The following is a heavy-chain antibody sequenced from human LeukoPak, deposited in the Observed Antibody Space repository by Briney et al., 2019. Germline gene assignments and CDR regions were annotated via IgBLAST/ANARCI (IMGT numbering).Heavy chain of an antibody. V-gene: IGHV5-51*01. CDR2: IYPGDSDT. J-gene: IGHJ4*02. D-gene: IGHD5-24*01. CDR3: AKSQIEMATITPFDY. Sequence: GESLKISCKGSGYSFTSYWIGWVRQMPGKGLEWMGIIYPGDSDTRYSPSFQGQVTISADKSISTAYLQWSSLKASDTAMYYCAKSQIEMATITPFDYWGQGTLVTVSS. CDR1: GYSFTSYW.